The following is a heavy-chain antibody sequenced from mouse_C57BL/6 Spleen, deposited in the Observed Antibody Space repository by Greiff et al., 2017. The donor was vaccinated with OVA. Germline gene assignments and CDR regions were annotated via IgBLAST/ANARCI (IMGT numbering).Heavy chain of an antibody. CDR2: INPNNGGT. J-gene: IGHJ4*01. Sequence: VQLQQSGPELVKPGASVKISCKASGYTFTDYYMNWVKQSHGKSLEWIGDINPNNGGTSYNQKFKGKATLTVDKSSSTAYMELRSLTSEDSAVYYCARRDYDPYYAMDYWGQGTSVTVSS. V-gene: IGHV1-26*01. CDR1: GYTFTDYY. D-gene: IGHD2-4*01. CDR3: ARRDYDPYYAMDY.